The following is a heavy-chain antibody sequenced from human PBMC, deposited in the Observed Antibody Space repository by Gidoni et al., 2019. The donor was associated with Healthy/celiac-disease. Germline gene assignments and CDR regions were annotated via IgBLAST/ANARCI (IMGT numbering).Heavy chain of an antibody. Sequence: EVQLVESGGGLVQPGGSLRLSCAASGFTFSSYSMNWVRQAPGKGLEWVSYISSSSSTIYYADSVKGRFTISRDNAKNSLYLQMNSLRDEDTAVYYCAREGGSGSYQDYYYYMDVWGKGTTVTVSS. CDR3: AREGGSGSYQDYYYYMDV. V-gene: IGHV3-48*02. CDR1: GFTFSSYS. D-gene: IGHD3-10*01. CDR2: ISSSSSTI. J-gene: IGHJ6*03.